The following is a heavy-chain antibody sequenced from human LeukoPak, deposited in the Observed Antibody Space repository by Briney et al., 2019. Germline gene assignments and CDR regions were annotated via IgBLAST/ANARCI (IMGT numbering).Heavy chain of an antibody. CDR2: LYRDGST. CDR1: GFTVSSTY. CDR3: ARVVENIGHYDSSGYLFDY. Sequence: PGGSLRLACAASGFTVSSTYMNWARQAPGRGLEWVSTLYRDGSTYYADSVKGRFTISRDSSTNTLYLQMNNLRVEDTAVYYCARVVENIGHYDSSGYLFDYWGQGTLVTVSS. D-gene: IGHD3-22*01. J-gene: IGHJ4*02. V-gene: IGHV3-53*01.